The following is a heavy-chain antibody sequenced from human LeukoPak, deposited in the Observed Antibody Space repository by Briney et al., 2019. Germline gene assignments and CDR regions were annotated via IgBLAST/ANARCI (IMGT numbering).Heavy chain of an antibody. CDR1: GGSISRANYY. V-gene: IGHV4-30-4*01. CDR3: AREVRVTVPEVIDS. D-gene: IGHD4-17*01. J-gene: IGHJ4*02. Sequence: SETLSLTCTVSGGSISRANYYWSWIRQPPGKGLEWIGYIHDSGSTYYNPSLKSRVIISVDTSKNQFSLTLSSVTAADTAMYYCAREVRVTVPEVIDSWGQGTLVTVSS. CDR2: IHDSGST.